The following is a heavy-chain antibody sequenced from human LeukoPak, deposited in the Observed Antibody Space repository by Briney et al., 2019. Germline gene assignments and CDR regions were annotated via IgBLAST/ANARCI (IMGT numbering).Heavy chain of an antibody. Sequence: SETLSLTCAVYGGSFSGYYWSWIRQPPGKGLEWIGEINHSGSTNYNPSLKSRVTISVDTSKNQFSLKLSSVTAADTAVYYCARHLMDYYDSSGYSGAFDIWGQGTMVTVSS. CDR2: INHSGST. J-gene: IGHJ3*02. D-gene: IGHD3-22*01. CDR3: ARHLMDYYDSSGYSGAFDI. V-gene: IGHV4-34*01. CDR1: GGSFSGYY.